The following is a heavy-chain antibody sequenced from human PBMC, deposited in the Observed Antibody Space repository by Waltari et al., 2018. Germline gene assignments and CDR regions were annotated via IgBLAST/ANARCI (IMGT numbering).Heavy chain of an antibody. CDR1: GGSISSPNFF. V-gene: IGHV4-61*02. Sequence: QVQLQESGPGLVKPAPTLSPPCPVSGGSISSPNFFWSWIRQPAGKGLQWIGRISSGGDTNYNPSLKSRVTISLDTSKNQFSLTLTSVTAADTAVYFCARGGYWGQGTQVTVSS. CDR2: ISSGGDT. CDR3: ARGGY. J-gene: IGHJ4*02.